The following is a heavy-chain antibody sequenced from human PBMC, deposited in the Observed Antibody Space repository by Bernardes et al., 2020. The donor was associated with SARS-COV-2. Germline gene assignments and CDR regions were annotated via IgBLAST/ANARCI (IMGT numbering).Heavy chain of an antibody. D-gene: IGHD4-17*01. V-gene: IGHV3-23*01. J-gene: IGHJ3*01. CDR1: GFTFSDYA. Sequence: GGSLRLSCAASGFTFSDYAMSWVRQAPGKGPEWVSSISRSGLNTYDADSVKDRFAISRDNSKSTLFLQMNSLRAEDTAVYYCAKYHTTTVFPINAFDLWGLGTKVTVSS. CDR2: ISRSGLNT. CDR3: AKYHTTTVFPINAFDL.